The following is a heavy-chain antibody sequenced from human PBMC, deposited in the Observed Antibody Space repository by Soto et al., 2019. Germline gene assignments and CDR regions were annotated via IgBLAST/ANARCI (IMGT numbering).Heavy chain of an antibody. CDR1: GYTFTSYA. V-gene: IGHV1-3*01. Sequence: QVQLVQSGAEVKKPGASVKVSCKASGYTFTSYAMHWVRQAPGQRLEWMGWINAGNGNTKYSQKFQGRVTITRDTSASTAYRELSSLRSEDTAVYYCARSWGIAAAGDYYYYGMDVWGQGTTVTVSS. CDR3: ARSWGIAAAGDYYYYGMDV. D-gene: IGHD6-13*01. CDR2: INAGNGNT. J-gene: IGHJ6*02.